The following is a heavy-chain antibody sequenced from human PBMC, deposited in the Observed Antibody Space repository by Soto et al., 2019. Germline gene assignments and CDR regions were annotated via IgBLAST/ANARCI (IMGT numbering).Heavy chain of an antibody. CDR2: ISGSGGST. V-gene: IGHV3-23*01. CDR3: AKERSPYCSSTSCYELFDY. CDR1: GFTFSSYA. J-gene: IGHJ4*02. D-gene: IGHD2-2*01. Sequence: GGSLRLSCAASGFTFSSYAMSWVRQAPGKGLEWVSAISGSGGSTYYADSVKGRFTISRDNSKNTLYLQMNSLRAEDTAVYYCAKERSPYCSSTSCYELFDYWGQGTLVTVSS.